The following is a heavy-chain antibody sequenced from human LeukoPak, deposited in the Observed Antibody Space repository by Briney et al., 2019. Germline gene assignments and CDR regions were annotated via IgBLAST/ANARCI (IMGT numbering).Heavy chain of an antibody. Sequence: ASVKVSCKVSGYTLTELSMHWVRQAPGKGLEWMGGFDPEDGETIYAQKFQGRVTMTEDPSTDTAYMELSSLRSEDTAVYYCALARGIVAVPAAPPWWFDPWGQGTLVTVSS. V-gene: IGHV1-24*01. J-gene: IGHJ5*02. CDR2: FDPEDGET. D-gene: IGHD2-2*01. CDR3: ALARGIVAVPAAPPWWFDP. CDR1: GYTLTELS.